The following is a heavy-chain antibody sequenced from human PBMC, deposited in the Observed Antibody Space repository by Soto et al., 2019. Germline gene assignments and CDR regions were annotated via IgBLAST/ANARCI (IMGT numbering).Heavy chain of an antibody. CDR3: ARDRIRYDFSRGSRGSYYYYGMDV. CDR1: GYRVASYW. V-gene: IGHV5-51*01. Sequence: VSLKVSLQGCGYRVASYWILCVRQMPGKGLEYMGIIYPGDSDTRYSPSFQGQVTISADKSISTAYLQWSSLKASDTAVYYCARDRIRYDFSRGSRGSYYYYGMDVWSQGTTATASS. D-gene: IGHD3-3*01. J-gene: IGHJ6*02. CDR2: IYPGDSDT.